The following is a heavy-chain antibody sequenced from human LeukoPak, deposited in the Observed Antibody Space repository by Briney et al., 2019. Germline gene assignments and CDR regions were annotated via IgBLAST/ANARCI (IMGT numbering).Heavy chain of an antibody. D-gene: IGHD1-26*01. CDR2: ISGSGGGT. V-gene: IGHV3-23*01. J-gene: IGHJ4*02. CDR1: GFTFSSYA. CDR3: ANGPPGRGFHY. Sequence: GGSLRLSCAASGFTFSSYAMSWVRQAPGKGLEWVSIISGSGGGTYYADSVKGRFTISRDNSKNTLYLEMNSLRAEDTAVYYCANGPPGRGFHYWGQGTLVTAS.